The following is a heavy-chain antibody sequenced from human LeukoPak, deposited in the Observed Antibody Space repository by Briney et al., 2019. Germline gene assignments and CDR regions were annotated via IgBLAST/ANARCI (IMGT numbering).Heavy chain of an antibody. Sequence: ASVKVSCKASGYTFTSYGISWVRQAPGQGLEWMGWISAYNGNTNYAQKLQGRVTMTTDTSTSTAYMELRSLRSDDTAVYYCARVIPAGYSGWYFDYWGQGTLVTVSS. CDR2: ISAYNGNT. J-gene: IGHJ4*02. CDR3: ARVIPAGYSGWYFDY. CDR1: GYTFTSYG. V-gene: IGHV1-18*01. D-gene: IGHD5-12*01.